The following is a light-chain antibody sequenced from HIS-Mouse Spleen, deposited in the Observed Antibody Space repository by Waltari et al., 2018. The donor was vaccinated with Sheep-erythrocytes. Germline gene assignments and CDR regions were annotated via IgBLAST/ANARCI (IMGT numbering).Light chain of an antibody. Sequence: SYELTQPPSVSVSPGQTASITCSGDKLGDKYACWCQQKPGQSPVLVIYQDSKRPSGIPERFSASNSVNTATLTISGTQAMDEADYYCQAWDSSTAVFGGGNKLTVL. CDR2: QDS. J-gene: IGLJ3*02. CDR1: KLGDKY. CDR3: QAWDSSTAV. V-gene: IGLV3-1*01.